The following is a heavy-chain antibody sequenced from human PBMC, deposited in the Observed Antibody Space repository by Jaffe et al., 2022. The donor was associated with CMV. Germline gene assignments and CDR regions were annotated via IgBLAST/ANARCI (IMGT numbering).Heavy chain of an antibody. J-gene: IGHJ6*03. Sequence: QVQLQESGPGLVKPSGTLSLTCAVSGGSISSSNWWSWVRQPPGKGLEWIGEIYHSGSTNYNPSLKSRVTISVDKSKNQFSLKLSSVTAADTAVYYCARGLAVDTAIAETNYYYMDVWGKGTTVTVSS. D-gene: IGHD5-18*01. CDR2: IYHSGST. V-gene: IGHV4-4*02. CDR3: ARGLAVDTAIAETNYYYMDV. CDR1: GGSISSSNW.